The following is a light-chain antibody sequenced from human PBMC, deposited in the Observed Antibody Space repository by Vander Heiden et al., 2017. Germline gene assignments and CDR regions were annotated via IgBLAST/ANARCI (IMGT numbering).Light chain of an antibody. V-gene: IGLV1-40*01. Sequence: QSVLPQPPSVSGAPGPRVTLSCTGGRPNLGAGHVVHWYQQLPGTAPKLLIYANTNRPSGVPDRFSGSRSATSASLAITGLQAEDEADYYCQSFDNSRSGAAFGGGTKLTVL. CDR1: RPNLGAGHV. J-gene: IGLJ2*01. CDR3: QSFDNSRSGAA. CDR2: ANT.